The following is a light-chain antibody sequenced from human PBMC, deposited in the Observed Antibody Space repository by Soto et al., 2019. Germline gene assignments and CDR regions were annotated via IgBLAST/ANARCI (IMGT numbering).Light chain of an antibody. J-gene: IGKJ5*01. CDR2: DAS. CDR1: QSVSTY. CDR3: QQRSSWIT. V-gene: IGKV3-11*01. Sequence: EVVLTQSPATLSLSPGERATLSCRASQSVSTYLDWYQQKPGQAPRLLIYDASNRATGIPARFSGSGSATDFTLTISSLEPEDFAVYYCQQRSSWITFGQGTRLEIK.